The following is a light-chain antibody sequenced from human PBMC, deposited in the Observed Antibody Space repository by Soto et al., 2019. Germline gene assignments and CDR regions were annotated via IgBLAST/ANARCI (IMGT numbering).Light chain of an antibody. CDR3: QQLNTYSS. Sequence: DIQLTQSPSFLSASVGDSVTITCRASQGINTYLAWYQQKLGKAPKVLIYDASKLHSGVPSRFSGSGSGTEFTLTISSLQPEDFATYFCQQLNTYSSFGGGTKVDIK. J-gene: IGKJ4*01. CDR2: DAS. V-gene: IGKV1-9*01. CDR1: QGINTY.